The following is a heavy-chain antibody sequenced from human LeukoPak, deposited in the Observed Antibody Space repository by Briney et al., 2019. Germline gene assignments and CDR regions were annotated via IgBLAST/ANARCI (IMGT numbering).Heavy chain of an antibody. J-gene: IGHJ6*02. CDR3: ARFRFASSWPYGVDV. CDR2: IYSGGNI. CDR1: GFTVSSTY. D-gene: IGHD6-13*01. Sequence: GGSLRLSCAASGFTVSSTYMSWVRQAPGKGLEWVSVIYSGGNIYYIDSVKGRFTISRDTSKNTLYLQMNSLRAEDTAVYYCARFRFASSWPYGVDVWGQGTTVTVSS. V-gene: IGHV3-53*01.